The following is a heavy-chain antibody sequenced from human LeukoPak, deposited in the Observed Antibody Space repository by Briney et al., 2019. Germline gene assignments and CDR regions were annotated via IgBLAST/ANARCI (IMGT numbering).Heavy chain of an antibody. D-gene: IGHD3-3*01. V-gene: IGHV4-38-2*01. J-gene: IGHJ6*03. CDR1: GFSISTGYY. CDR3: ARVNGATIFGVVPLVYNMDF. CDR2: IFHSGTT. Sequence: SETLSLTCAVSGFSISTGYYWGWIRQPPGKGLEWIGSIFHSGTTYYNPSLKSRLTMSLDTSKNHFSLKLSSVTAADTALYYCARVNGATIFGVVPLVYNMDFWGKGTTVTVSS.